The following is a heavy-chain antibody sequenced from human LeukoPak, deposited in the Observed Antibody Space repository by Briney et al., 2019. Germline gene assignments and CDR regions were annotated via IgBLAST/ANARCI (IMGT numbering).Heavy chain of an antibody. J-gene: IGHJ5*02. CDR1: GFTFSSYE. D-gene: IGHD6-19*01. CDR3: AKTRGWTDNWFAP. V-gene: IGHV3-23*01. CDR2: ITGGGGSI. Sequence: PGGSLRLSCAASGFTFSSYEMNWVRQAPGQGLEWVSAITGGGGSIYYADSVKGRFTISRDNSKNRLYLQMNSLRAEDTAVYYCAKTRGWTDNWFAPWGQGTLVTVSS.